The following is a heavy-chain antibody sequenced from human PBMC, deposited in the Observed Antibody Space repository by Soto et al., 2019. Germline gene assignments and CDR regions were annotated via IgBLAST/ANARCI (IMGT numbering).Heavy chain of an antibody. D-gene: IGHD3-22*01. Sequence: PGGSLRLSCAASGFTFSSYAMHWVRQAPGKGLEWVAVISYDGSNKYYADSVKGRFTISRDNSKNTLYLQMNSLRAEDTAVYYCAREGSPTYDSSGYYLDYWGQGTLVTVSS. J-gene: IGHJ4*02. V-gene: IGHV3-30-3*01. CDR1: GFTFSSYA. CDR2: ISYDGSNK. CDR3: AREGSPTYDSSGYYLDY.